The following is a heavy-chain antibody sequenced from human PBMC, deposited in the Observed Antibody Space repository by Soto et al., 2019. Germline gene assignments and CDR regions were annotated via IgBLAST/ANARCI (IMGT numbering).Heavy chain of an antibody. J-gene: IGHJ6*02. CDR3: ARAREIIITIFGYGMDV. V-gene: IGHV1-2*02. Sequence: QVQLVQSGTEVKKPGASVKVSCTASGYTFSDYDIHWVRRAPGQGLEWMGWINPKSGGTNYAQKFQGSVTMTRDTTISTAYMELSRLRSADTAVYDCARAREIIITIFGYGMDVWGQGTTVTVSS. CDR2: INPKSGGT. CDR1: GYTFSDYD. D-gene: IGHD3-3*01.